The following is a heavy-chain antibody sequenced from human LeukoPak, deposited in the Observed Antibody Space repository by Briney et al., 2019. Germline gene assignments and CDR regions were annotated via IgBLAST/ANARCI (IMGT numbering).Heavy chain of an antibody. CDR3: AKFSRSYCSSTSCSKYFDY. CDR2: IDYSGST. V-gene: IGHV4-59*08. Sequence: SETLSLTCTVSGGSISSYYWNWIRQPPGKGLEWIGYIDYSGSTNYNPSLKSRVTISVDMSKNQFSLKLSSVTAADTAVYYCAKFSRSYCSSTSCSKYFDYWGQGTLVTVSS. J-gene: IGHJ4*02. CDR1: GGSISSYY. D-gene: IGHD2-2*01.